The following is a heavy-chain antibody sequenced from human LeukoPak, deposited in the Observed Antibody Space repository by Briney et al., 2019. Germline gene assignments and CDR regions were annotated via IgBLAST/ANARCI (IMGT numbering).Heavy chain of an antibody. CDR1: GFTFSSYA. Sequence: GGSLRLSCAASGFTFSSYAMSWVRQAPGKGLEWVSAISGSGGSTYYADSVKGRFTISRDNAKNSLYLQMNSLRAEDTAVYYCARDLFYYDSSGYPPGYWGQGTLVTVSS. D-gene: IGHD3-22*01. CDR2: ISGSGGST. V-gene: IGHV3-23*01. CDR3: ARDLFYYDSSGYPPGY. J-gene: IGHJ4*02.